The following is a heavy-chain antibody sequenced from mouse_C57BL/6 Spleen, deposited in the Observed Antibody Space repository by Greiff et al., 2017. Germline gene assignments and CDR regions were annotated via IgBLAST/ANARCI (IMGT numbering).Heavy chain of an antibody. V-gene: IGHV1-59*01. CDR3: ARYELAY. CDR1: GYTFTSYW. J-gene: IGHJ3*01. D-gene: IGHD2-3*01. CDR2: IDPSDSCT. Sequence: QVQLQQPGAELVRPGTSVKLSCKASGYTFTSYWMHWVKQRPGQGLEWIGVIDPSDSCTTYNQKFKGTATLTVDTSSSTAYMQLSSLTSEDSAVXYCARYELAYWGQGTLVTVSA.